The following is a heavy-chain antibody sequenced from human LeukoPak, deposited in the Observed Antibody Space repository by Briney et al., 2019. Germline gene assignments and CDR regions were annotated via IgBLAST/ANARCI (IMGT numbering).Heavy chain of an antibody. J-gene: IGHJ4*02. V-gene: IGHV1-2*02. CDR3: LNEHGG. D-gene: IGHD1-1*01. CDR1: GYTFTGSY. CDR2: ISPASGAT. Sequence: ASVKVSCKASGYTFTGSYMHWVRQAPGQGFEWIGWISPASGATKYAQNFQGRVTLTTDTSITTAYMELSSLTPDDTASYYCLNEHGGWGQGTPVTVSS.